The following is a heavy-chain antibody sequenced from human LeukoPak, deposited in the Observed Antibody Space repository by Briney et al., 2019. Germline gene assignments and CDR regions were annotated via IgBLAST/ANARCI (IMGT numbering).Heavy chain of an antibody. D-gene: IGHD4-11*01. CDR3: ARVGDYSNYRYYFDY. V-gene: IGHV1-2*02. Sequence: ASVKVSCKASGYTFTGYYMHWVRQAPGQGLEWMGWINPNNGGTNYAQTFQGRVTMTLDTSISTAYMELSRLRSDDTAVYYCARVGDYSNYRYYFDYWGQGALVPVSS. CDR2: INPNNGGT. J-gene: IGHJ4*02. CDR1: GYTFTGYY.